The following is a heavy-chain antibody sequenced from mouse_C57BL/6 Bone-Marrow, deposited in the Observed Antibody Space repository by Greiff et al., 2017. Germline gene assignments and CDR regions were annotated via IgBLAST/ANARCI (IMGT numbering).Heavy chain of an antibody. V-gene: IGHV1-59*01. D-gene: IGHD2-1*01. J-gene: IGHJ3*01. CDR2: IDPSDSYT. CDR1: GYTFTSYW. Sequence: VKLQQPGAELVRPGTSVKLSCKASGYTFTSYWMHWVKQRPGQGLEWIGVIDPSDSYTNYNQKFKGKATLTVDTSSSTAYMQLSSLTSEDSAVYYCQVYYGNYPCAYWGQGTLVTVSA. CDR3: QVYYGNYPCAY.